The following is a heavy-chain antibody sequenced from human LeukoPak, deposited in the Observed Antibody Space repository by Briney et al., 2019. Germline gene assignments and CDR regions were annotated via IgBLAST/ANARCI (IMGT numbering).Heavy chain of an antibody. J-gene: IGHJ4*02. CDR2: ISGSGGST. Sequence: PVGSLRLSRAASGFTFSSYAMSCVRQAPGEGLEGVSAISGSGGSTYYTDSVKGRFTISRDNPKNTLYLPMNSLRAEDTPVYYCAKDPDSSSSGFVLDYWGQGTLVSVSS. CDR3: AKDPDSSSSGFVLDY. CDR1: GFTFSSYA. D-gene: IGHD6-6*01. V-gene: IGHV3-23*01.